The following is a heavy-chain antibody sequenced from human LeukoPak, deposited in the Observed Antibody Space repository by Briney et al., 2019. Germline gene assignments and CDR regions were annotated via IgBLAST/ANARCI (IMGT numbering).Heavy chain of an antibody. CDR1: GLPFSHYD. V-gene: IGHV3-48*03. J-gene: IGHJ4*02. CDR3: ATDSSGFSY. Sequence: GGSLRLACAVSGLPFSHYDMNWVRQAPGKGLEWVSSISSGGYTIKYHDSVRGRFIISRDNANNSLYLQMNSLRGDDTASYYCATDSSGFSYWGQGILVAVSS. D-gene: IGHD3-22*01. CDR2: ISSGGYTI.